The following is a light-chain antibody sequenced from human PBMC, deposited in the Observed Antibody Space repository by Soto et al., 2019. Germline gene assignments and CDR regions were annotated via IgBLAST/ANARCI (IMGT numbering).Light chain of an antibody. CDR1: SSNIGAGYD. J-gene: IGLJ1*01. CDR3: QSYDSSLSGYV. Sequence: QSVLTQPPSLSGAPGQRVTISCTGSSSNIGAGYDVHWYQQLPGTAPKLLIYGNSNRPSGVPDRFSGSKSGTSASLAITGLQAEDEDDYSCQSYDSSLSGYVFGTGTKLTVL. V-gene: IGLV1-40*01. CDR2: GNS.